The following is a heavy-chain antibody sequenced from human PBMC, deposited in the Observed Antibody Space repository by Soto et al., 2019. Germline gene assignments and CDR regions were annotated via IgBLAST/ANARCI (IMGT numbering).Heavy chain of an antibody. CDR1: GGSLSGYY. CDR2: VNPGGIT. CDR3: GRVVLKLAIQPLDS. D-gene: IGHD6-13*01. V-gene: IGHV4-34*01. J-gene: IGHJ4*02. Sequence: PSETLSLTCAVYGGSLSGYYWTWIRQPPGKGLEWIGEVNPGGITNYSPSVKSRLKISLDTSKKEVSLEMTSVTAADTAVYYCGRVVLKLAIQPLDSCGQGTLVTVSS.